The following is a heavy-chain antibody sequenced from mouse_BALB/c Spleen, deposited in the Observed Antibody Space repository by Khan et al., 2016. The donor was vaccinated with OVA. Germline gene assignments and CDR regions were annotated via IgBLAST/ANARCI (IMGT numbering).Heavy chain of an antibody. D-gene: IGHD2-4*01. CDR1: GFTFNTYA. V-gene: IGHV10-1*02. CDR3: VKLGFDYGYCYFDV. CDR2: IRSKSNNYET. Sequence: EVQLVESGGELVQPKGSLKLSCAASGFTFNTYAMNWVRQAPGKDLEWVDRIRSKSNNYETYYAESVKDRFNISRDDSHSMLDLQRNNLKTEDTAFYYCVKLGFDYGYCYFDVWGAGTTVTVSS. J-gene: IGHJ1*01.